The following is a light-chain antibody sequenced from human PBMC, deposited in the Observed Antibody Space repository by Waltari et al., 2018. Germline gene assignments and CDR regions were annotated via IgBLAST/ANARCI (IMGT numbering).Light chain of an antibody. V-gene: IGKV3-15*01. Sequence: EIVMTQSPATLSVSPGERATLSCRASQSVSSNLAWYQQKPGQAPRPLIYGASTKATGIPARVSGRGSGTEFTLTISSMQSEDFAVYYCQQYNNWPPWTFGQGTKVEIK. J-gene: IGKJ1*01. CDR3: QQYNNWPPWT. CDR1: QSVSSN. CDR2: GAS.